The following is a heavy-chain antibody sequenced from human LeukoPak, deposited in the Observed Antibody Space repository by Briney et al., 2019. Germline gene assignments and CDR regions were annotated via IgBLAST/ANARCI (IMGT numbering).Heavy chain of an antibody. V-gene: IGHV3-30*18. D-gene: IGHD3-9*01. CDR3: AKNYDILTGYQTGIDY. Sequence: PGGSLRLSCAASGFIFSSLGMHWVRQAPGKGLEWVAVISYDGSNKYYRDSVRGRFTISRDDSRNTLFLQMSSLRGEDTALYYCAKNYDILTGYQTGIDYWGQGTLVTVSS. J-gene: IGHJ4*02. CDR2: ISYDGSNK. CDR1: GFIFSSLG.